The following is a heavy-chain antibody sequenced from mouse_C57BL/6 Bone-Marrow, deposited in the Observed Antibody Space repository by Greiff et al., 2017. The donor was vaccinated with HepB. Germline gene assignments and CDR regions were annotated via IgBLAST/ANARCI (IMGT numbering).Heavy chain of an antibody. CDR1: GFTFSSYT. Sequence: EVQVVESGGGLVKPGGSLKLSCAASGFTFSSYTMSWVRQTPEKRLEWVATISGGGGNTYYPDSVKGRFTISRDNAKNTLYLQMSSLRSEDTALYYCARYLLFDYWGQGTTLTVSS. V-gene: IGHV5-9*01. J-gene: IGHJ2*01. CDR3: ARYLLFDY. CDR2: ISGGGGNT.